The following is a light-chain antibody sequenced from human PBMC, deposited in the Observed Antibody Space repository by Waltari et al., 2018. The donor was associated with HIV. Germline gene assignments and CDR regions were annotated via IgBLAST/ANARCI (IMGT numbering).Light chain of an antibody. Sequence: QSALTQPRSVSGSPGQSVTISCTCSSSDVGGYNYVSWYQQHPTKAPKLIIYDVSVRPSGVPDRFSGSKSGNRASLTISGLQAEDEADYYCYSYAGSLLFGGGTKLTVL. V-gene: IGLV2-11*01. CDR1: SSDVGGYNY. J-gene: IGLJ2*01. CDR2: DVS. CDR3: YSYAGSLL.